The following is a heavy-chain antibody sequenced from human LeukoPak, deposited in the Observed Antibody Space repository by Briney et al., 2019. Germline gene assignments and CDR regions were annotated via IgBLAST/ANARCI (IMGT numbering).Heavy chain of an antibody. CDR2: INPSGGST. V-gene: IGHV1-46*01. D-gene: IGHD4-17*01. J-gene: IGHJ4*02. CDR3: ARNPVTTKYFDY. Sequence: ASVKVSCKASDYTFSSYGISWVRQAPGQGLEWMGIINPSGGSTRYAQKFQGRVTMTRDTSTSTVYMELSSLRSEDTAVYYCARNPVTTKYFDYWGQGTLVTVSS. CDR1: DYTFSSYG.